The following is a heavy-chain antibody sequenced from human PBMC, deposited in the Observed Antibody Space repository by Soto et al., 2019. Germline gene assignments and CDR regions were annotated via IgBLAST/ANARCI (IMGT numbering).Heavy chain of an antibody. V-gene: IGHV1-69*13. D-gene: IGHD2-2*01. J-gene: IGHJ6*02. CDR3: ARQIYCSSTSCYSPHYYYYGMDV. CDR1: GGTFSSYA. CDR2: IIPIFGTA. Sequence: SVKVSCNASGGTFSSYAISWVRQAPGQGLEWMGGIIPIFGTANYAQKFQGRVTITADESTITAYMELSSLRSEDTAVYYCARQIYCSSTSCYSPHYYYYGMDVWGQGTTVTVSS.